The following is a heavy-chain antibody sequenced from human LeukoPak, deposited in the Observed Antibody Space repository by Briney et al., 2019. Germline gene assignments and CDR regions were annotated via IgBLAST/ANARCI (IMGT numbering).Heavy chain of an antibody. CDR3: ARLREIPVFGVVTKSTSYFDY. V-gene: IGHV3-73*01. J-gene: IGHJ4*02. CDR2: IRRKANSYAT. Sequence: GGSLRLSCAASGFTFSGSDMHWVRQASGKGLEWVGRIRRKANSYATAYAASVKGRFTISRDDSKNTAYLQMNSLKTEDTAVYYCARLREIPVFGVVTKSTSYFDYWGQGTLVTVSS. CDR1: GFTFSGSD. D-gene: IGHD3-3*01.